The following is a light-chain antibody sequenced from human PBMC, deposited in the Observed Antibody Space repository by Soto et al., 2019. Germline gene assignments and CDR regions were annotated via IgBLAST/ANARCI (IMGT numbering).Light chain of an antibody. CDR3: QHYSTWLWT. CDR1: QSVSSK. V-gene: IGKV3-15*01. J-gene: IGKJ1*01. CDR2: GAS. Sequence: EIVMTQSPATLSVSPGERATLSCRASQSVSSKLAWYQQKPGQGPRLLIYGASTRATGIPARFSGSGSGTEFTLTISSLQSEDFADYSCQHYSTWLWTFGQGTKVEIK.